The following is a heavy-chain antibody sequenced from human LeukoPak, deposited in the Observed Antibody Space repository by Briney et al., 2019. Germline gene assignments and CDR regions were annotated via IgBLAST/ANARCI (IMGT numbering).Heavy chain of an antibody. CDR2: IYTSGST. V-gene: IGHV4-61*02. D-gene: IGHD3-22*01. CDR1: GGSISSGSCY. J-gene: IGHJ5*02. CDR3: ARDSRGRIDP. Sequence: SETLSLTCTVSGGSISSGSCYWSWIRQPAGKGLEWIGRIYTSGSTNYNPSLKSRVTISVDTSKNQFSLKLSSATAADTAVYHCARDSRGRIDPWGQGTLVTVSS.